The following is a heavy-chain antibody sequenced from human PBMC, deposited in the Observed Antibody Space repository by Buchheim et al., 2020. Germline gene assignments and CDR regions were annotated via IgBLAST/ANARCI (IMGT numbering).Heavy chain of an antibody. J-gene: IGHJ6*02. V-gene: IGHV4-61*02. CDR1: GGSISSGSYY. CDR2: IYTSGST. Sequence: QVQLQESGPGLVKPSQTLSLTCTVSGGSISSGSYYWSWIRQPAGKGLEWIGRIYTSGSTNYNPSLKSRVTISVDTSKNQFSLKLSSVTAADTAVYYCARVPGPLIQLWSFGMDVWGQGTT. D-gene: IGHD5-18*01. CDR3: ARVPGPLIQLWSFGMDV.